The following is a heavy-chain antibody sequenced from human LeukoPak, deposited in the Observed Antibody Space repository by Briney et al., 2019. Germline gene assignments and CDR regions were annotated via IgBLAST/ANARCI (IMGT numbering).Heavy chain of an antibody. V-gene: IGHV4-34*01. CDR1: NGSFSGYY. CDR2: INHSGGT. J-gene: IGHJ6*03. D-gene: IGHD3-10*01. CDR3: ARVWYYDSGTYSGLYYYCYMDV. Sequence: SETLSLTCAVYNGSFSGYYWSWIRQSPGKGLEWIGEINHSGGTNYNPSLKSRLTISVDTSKNQFSLKLSSVTAADTAVYYCARVWYYDSGTYSGLYYYCYMDVWGKGTTVTVSS.